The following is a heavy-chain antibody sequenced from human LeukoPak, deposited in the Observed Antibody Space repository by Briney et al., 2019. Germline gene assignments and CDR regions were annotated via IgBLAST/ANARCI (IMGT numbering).Heavy chain of an antibody. J-gene: IGHJ5*02. CDR1: GYSITSSSW. V-gene: IGHV4-28*01. CDR2: IYHSGTT. CDR3: ARGGRTYSYGLGPTNWFDP. Sequence: SETLSLTCAVSGYSITSSSWWGWIRQPPGKGLEWIGYIYHSGTTYYNPSLQSRVTMSVDTSKNQFSLKLSSVTAADTAVYYCARGGRTYSYGLGPTNWFDPWGQGTLVTVSS. D-gene: IGHD5-18*01.